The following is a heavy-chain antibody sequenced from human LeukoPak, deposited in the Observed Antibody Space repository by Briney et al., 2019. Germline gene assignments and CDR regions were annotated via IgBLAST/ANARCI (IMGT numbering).Heavy chain of an antibody. D-gene: IGHD6-6*01. Sequence: SVKVSCKASGGTFSSYAISWVRQAPGQGLEWMGRIIPILGIANYAQKFQGRVTMTRNTSISTAYMELSSLRSEDTAVYYCARGPGSSDGSDYWGQGTLVTVSS. CDR2: IIPILGIA. V-gene: IGHV1-69*04. CDR3: ARGPGSSDGSDY. CDR1: GGTFSSYA. J-gene: IGHJ4*02.